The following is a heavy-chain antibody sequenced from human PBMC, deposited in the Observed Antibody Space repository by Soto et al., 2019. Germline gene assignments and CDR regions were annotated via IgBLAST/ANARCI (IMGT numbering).Heavy chain of an antibody. CDR3: ARVSGGRVDWYFDL. V-gene: IGHV4-31*03. Sequence: QVQLQESGPGLVKPSQTLSLTCTVSGGSISSGGYYWSWIRQHPGKGLEWIGYIYYSGSTYYNPSRKRRVTIEVDTSKTQFSLKLSSVTAADTAVYYCARVSGGRVDWYFDLWGRGTLVTVSS. CDR2: IYYSGST. J-gene: IGHJ2*01. CDR1: GGSISSGGYY. D-gene: IGHD7-27*01.